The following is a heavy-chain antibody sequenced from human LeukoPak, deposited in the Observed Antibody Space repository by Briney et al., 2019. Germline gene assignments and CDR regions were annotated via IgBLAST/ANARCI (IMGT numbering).Heavy chain of an antibody. CDR2: IRNDGSNK. D-gene: IGHD6-13*01. J-gene: IGHJ4*02. V-gene: IGHV3-30*02. Sequence: GGSLRLSCGASGFSFSGYGMHWVRQAPGKGLEWVAFIRNDGSNKYYADSVKGRFTVSSDNSKNTLSLQMNSLRADDTAVYYCARAGLGASADVWGQGTLVTVSS. CDR1: GFSFSGYG. CDR3: ARAGLGASADV.